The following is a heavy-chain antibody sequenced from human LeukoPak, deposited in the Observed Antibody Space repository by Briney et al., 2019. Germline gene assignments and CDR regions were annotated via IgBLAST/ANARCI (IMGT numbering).Heavy chain of an antibody. D-gene: IGHD2-2*01. Sequence: SETLSLTCAVYGESFSGYYWSWIRQPPGKGLEWIGEINHSGSTNYNPSLKSRVTISVDTSKNQFSLKLSSVTAADTAVYYCARERYCSSTSCLGWFDPWGQRTLVTVSS. CDR3: ARERYCSSTSCLGWFDP. CDR1: GESFSGYY. J-gene: IGHJ5*02. CDR2: INHSGST. V-gene: IGHV4-34*01.